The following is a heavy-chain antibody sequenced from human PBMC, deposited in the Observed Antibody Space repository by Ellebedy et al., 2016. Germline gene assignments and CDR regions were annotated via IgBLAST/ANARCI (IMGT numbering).Heavy chain of an antibody. V-gene: IGHV3-30*03. CDR1: GFTFSTAG. CDR3: ARGPYSSGHCDAFDV. D-gene: IGHD6-19*01. CDR2: ISFDGRAE. Sequence: GESLKISXAASGFTFSTAGMTWVRQAPGWGLDWVAGISFDGRAEHYADSVKGRFTISRDNSKNTLSLQMNSLRGEDSAIYYCARGPYSSGHCDAFDVWGRGTTVTVSS. J-gene: IGHJ3*01.